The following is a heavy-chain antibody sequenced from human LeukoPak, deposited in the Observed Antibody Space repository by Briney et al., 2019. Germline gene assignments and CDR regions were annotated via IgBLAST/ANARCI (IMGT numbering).Heavy chain of an antibody. CDR1: GYTFTSYG. CDR2: MNPNSGNT. J-gene: IGHJ5*02. Sequence: ASVKVSCKASGYTFTSYGINWVRQASGQGLEWMGWMNPNSGNTGYAQKFQDRVTMTRDTSVNTAYMELSNLRSEDTAVYYCARTEYRDHWEVNWFDPWGQGTLVTVSS. CDR3: ARTEYRDHWEVNWFDP. D-gene: IGHD1-26*01. V-gene: IGHV1-8*02.